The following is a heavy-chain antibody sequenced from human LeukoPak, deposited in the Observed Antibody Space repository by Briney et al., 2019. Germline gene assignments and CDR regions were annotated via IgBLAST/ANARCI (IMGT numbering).Heavy chain of an antibody. CDR2: IIPIFGTA. CDR1: GGTFSSYA. V-gene: IGHV1-69*01. CDR3: ARSVTTGVYYFDY. J-gene: IGHJ4*02. D-gene: IGHD4-11*01. Sequence: VASVKVSCKASGGTFSSYAISWVRQAPGQGLEWMGGIIPIFGTANYAQKFQGRVTITADESTSTAYIELSSLRSEDTAVYYCARSVTTGVYYFDYWGQGTLVTVSS.